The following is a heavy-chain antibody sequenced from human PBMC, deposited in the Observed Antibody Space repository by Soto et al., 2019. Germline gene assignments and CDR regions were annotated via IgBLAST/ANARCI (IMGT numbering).Heavy chain of an antibody. J-gene: IGHJ6*02. Sequence: PSQTLSLTCAISGDSVSSNSAAWNWIRQSPSRGLEWLGRTFYRSKWYNDYAVSVKSRMTINPDTSKNRFSLQLNSVTPEDTVVYYCAREGVEMATGTLNGMDVWGQGTTVTVSS. D-gene: IGHD5-12*01. CDR3: AREGVEMATGTLNGMDV. V-gene: IGHV6-1*01. CDR1: GDSVSSNSAA. CDR2: TFYRSKWYN.